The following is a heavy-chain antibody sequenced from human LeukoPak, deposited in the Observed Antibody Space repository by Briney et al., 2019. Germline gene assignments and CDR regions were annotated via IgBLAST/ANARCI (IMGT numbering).Heavy chain of an antibody. Sequence: GGSLRLSCAASGFTFDDYAMHWVRQAPGKGLEWVSGISWNSGSIGYADSVKGRFTISRDNAKNTLYLQMNSLRAEDTALYYCAKDIYYDSSGPFDYWGQGTLVTVSS. CDR3: AKDIYYDSSGPFDY. CDR2: ISWNSGSI. D-gene: IGHD3-22*01. J-gene: IGHJ4*02. V-gene: IGHV3-9*01. CDR1: GFTFDDYA.